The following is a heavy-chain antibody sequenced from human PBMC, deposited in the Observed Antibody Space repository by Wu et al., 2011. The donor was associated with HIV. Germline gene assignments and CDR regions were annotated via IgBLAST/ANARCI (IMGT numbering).Heavy chain of an antibody. CDR2: IIPIFDTA. Sequence: QVQLVQSGAEVKKPGSSVKVSCKASGGTFSNYGISWVRQAPGQGLEWMGRIIPIFDTANYAQKFQGRVTITADKSTSTAYMELSSLRSEDTAMYYCARDQWKLQSPFDYWGQGTLGHR. CDR3: ARDQWKLQSPFDY. D-gene: IGHD1-26*01. V-gene: IGHV1-69*14. CDR1: GGTFSNYG. J-gene: IGHJ4*02.